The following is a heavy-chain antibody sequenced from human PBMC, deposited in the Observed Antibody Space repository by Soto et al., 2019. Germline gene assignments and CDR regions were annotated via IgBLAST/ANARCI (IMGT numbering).Heavy chain of an antibody. CDR3: ARDVYSSSSVYFDY. D-gene: IGHD6-6*01. Sequence: SETLSLTCTVSGGSISSYYWSWIRQPAGKGLEWIGRIYTSVSTNYNPSLKSRVTMSVDTSKNQFSLKLSSVTAADTAVYYCARDVYSSSSVYFDYWGQGTLVTVSS. V-gene: IGHV4-4*07. CDR2: IYTSVST. J-gene: IGHJ4*02. CDR1: GGSISSYY.